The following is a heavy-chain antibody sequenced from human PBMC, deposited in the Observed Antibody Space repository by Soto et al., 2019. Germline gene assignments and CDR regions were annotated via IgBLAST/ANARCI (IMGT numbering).Heavy chain of an antibody. CDR2: IWYDGSNK. D-gene: IGHD3-16*01. CDR1: GFTFSSYG. V-gene: IGHV3-33*01. CDR3: ARGKGGDYPLTTGFHP. Sequence: QVQLVESGGGVVQPGRSLRLSCAASGFTFSSYGMHWVRQAPGKGLEWVAVIWYDGSNKYYADSVKGRFTISRDNSKNTLYLQMNSLRAEDTAVYYCARGKGGDYPLTTGFHPWGQGTLVTVSS. J-gene: IGHJ5*02.